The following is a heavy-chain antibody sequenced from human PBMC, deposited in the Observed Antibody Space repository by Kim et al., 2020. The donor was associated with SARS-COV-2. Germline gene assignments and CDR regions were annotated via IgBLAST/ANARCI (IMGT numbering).Heavy chain of an antibody. CDR3: ARIGAFYGSGQIGY. D-gene: IGHD3-10*01. V-gene: IGHV4-39*01. Sequence: NPSLKSRVTLSVDTSKNQFSLKLSSVTAADTAVYYCARIGAFYGSGQIGYWGQGTLVTVSS. J-gene: IGHJ4*02.